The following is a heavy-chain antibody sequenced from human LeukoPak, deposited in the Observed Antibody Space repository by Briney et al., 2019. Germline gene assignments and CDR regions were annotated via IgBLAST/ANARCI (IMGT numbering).Heavy chain of an antibody. D-gene: IGHD6-19*01. V-gene: IGHV4-59*01. CDR3: ARDRSSGWFYDS. CDR1: GGSFSGYY. J-gene: IGHJ4*02. Sequence: SETLSLTCAVYGGSFSGYYWSWIRQPPGKGLEWIGYIYYSGSTNYNPSLKSRVTISVDTSKNQFSLKLSSVTAADTAVYFCARDRSSGWFYDSWGQGTLVTVSS. CDR2: IYYSGST.